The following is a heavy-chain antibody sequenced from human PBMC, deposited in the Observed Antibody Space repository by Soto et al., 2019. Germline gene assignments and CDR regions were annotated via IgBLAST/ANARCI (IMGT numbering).Heavy chain of an antibody. CDR3: ARDRRGWSTYFDY. Sequence: QVQLQESGPGLVKPSGTLSLTCAVSSGSISSSNWWSWVRQPPGKGLEWIGEIYHSGSTNYNPSLKSRVTKSVDKSKNQFSLKLRSVTAADTAVYYCARDRRGWSTYFDYWGQGTLVTVSS. J-gene: IGHJ4*02. V-gene: IGHV4-4*02. D-gene: IGHD6-19*01. CDR2: IYHSGST. CDR1: SGSISSSNW.